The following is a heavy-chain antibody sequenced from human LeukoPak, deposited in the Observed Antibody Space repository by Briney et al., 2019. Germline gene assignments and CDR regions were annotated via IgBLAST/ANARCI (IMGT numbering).Heavy chain of an antibody. J-gene: IGHJ4*02. Sequence: PGRSLRLSCAASGFTFSNASMSWVRQAPGKRLEWVGRIKRRTDGRTTDYAAPVKGKFTISRDDSKITLYLQMNSLKTEDTAVYYCSTSGRSSDYFDFWSQGTLVTVSS. D-gene: IGHD1-26*01. CDR1: GFTFSNAS. CDR2: IKRRTDGRTT. V-gene: IGHV3-15*01. CDR3: STSGRSSDYFDF.